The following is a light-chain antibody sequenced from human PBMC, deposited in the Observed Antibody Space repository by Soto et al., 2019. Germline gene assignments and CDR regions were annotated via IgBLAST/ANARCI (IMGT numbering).Light chain of an antibody. V-gene: IGKV3-20*01. J-gene: IGKJ1*01. CDR1: QSIGSNY. CDR2: RAS. CDR3: QQYDTSPRT. Sequence: EIVLTQSPGTLSLSPGERGTLSCRASQSIGSNYLAWYQQKPGQAPRLLIYRASIRAPGIPYRFSGSGSGTDFTLTISRLEPEDFAMYYCQQYDTSPRTFGQGTKVDFK.